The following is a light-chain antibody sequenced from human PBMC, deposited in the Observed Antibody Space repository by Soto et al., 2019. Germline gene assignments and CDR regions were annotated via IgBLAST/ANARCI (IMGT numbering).Light chain of an antibody. CDR2: GAS. Sequence: EIVLTQSPGTLSLSPRERATLSCRASQSVSSSYLAWYQQKPGQPPRLLIYGASTRATGIPDRFSGSGSGTDVTLTISSLEPEDFAVYYCQQYGSSPWTFGQGTTVEIK. V-gene: IGKV3-20*01. CDR1: QSVSSSY. CDR3: QQYGSSPWT. J-gene: IGKJ1*01.